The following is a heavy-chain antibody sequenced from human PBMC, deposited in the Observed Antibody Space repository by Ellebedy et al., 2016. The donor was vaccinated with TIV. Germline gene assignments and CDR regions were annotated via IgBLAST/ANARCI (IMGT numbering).Heavy chain of an antibody. V-gene: IGHV3-7*01. CDR1: GFSFSSYW. Sequence: GESLKISCAASGFSFSSYWMSWVRQAPGKGLEWVANIKQDGSEKYYVDSVKGRFTISRDNAKNLLYLQMNNLRAEDTAFYYCARVPPGAYGSGSYFGDDYWGQGTLVTVSS. J-gene: IGHJ4*02. D-gene: IGHD3-10*01. CDR2: IKQDGSEK. CDR3: ARVPPGAYGSGSYFGDDY.